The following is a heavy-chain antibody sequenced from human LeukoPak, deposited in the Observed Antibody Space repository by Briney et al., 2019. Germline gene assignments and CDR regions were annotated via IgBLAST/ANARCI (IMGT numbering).Heavy chain of an antibody. Sequence: ASVKVSCKASGYTFTSYGISWVRQAPGQGLEWVGWINPTSGATNYAQKFQGRVTMTRDTSISTAYMELNSLRSDDTAVYYCARGVVAATFYYYMDVWGKGTTVTVSS. V-gene: IGHV1-2*02. CDR1: GYTFTSYG. CDR3: ARGVVAATFYYYMDV. J-gene: IGHJ6*03. D-gene: IGHD2-15*01. CDR2: INPTSGAT.